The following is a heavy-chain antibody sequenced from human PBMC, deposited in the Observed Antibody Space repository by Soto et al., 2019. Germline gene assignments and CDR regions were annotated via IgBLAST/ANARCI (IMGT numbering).Heavy chain of an antibody. D-gene: IGHD2-2*01. CDR3: ARLGPAAIHY. J-gene: IGHJ4*02. CDR1: GGSISSYY. Sequence: PSETLSLTCTVSGGSISSYYWSWIRQPPGKGLEWIGYIYYSGSTNYNPSLKSRVTISVDTSKNQFSLKLSSVTAADTAVYYCARLGPAAIHYRGQGTLVTVSS. CDR2: IYYSGST. V-gene: IGHV4-59*01.